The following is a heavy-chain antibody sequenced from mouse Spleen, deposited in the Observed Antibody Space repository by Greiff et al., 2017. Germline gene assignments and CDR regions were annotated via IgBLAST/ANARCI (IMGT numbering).Heavy chain of an antibody. Sequence: EVKLQESGPELVKPGASVKISCKASGYSFTDYNMNWVKQSNGKSLEWIGVINPNYGTTSYNQKFKGKATLTVDQSSSTAYMQLNSLTSEDSAVYYCARGDYYGNYGFAYWGQGTLVTVSA. CDR2: INPNYGTT. D-gene: IGHD2-1*01. CDR3: ARGDYYGNYGFAY. CDR1: GYSFTDYN. V-gene: IGHV1-39*01. J-gene: IGHJ3*01.